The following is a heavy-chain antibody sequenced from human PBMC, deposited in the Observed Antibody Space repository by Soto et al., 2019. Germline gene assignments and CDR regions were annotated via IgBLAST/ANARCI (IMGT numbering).Heavy chain of an antibody. CDR3: ARYQKGPFDY. CDR2: IYYTGST. V-gene: IGHV4-30-4*01. D-gene: IGHD2-2*01. J-gene: IGHJ4*02. CDR1: GRSISSGDYY. Sequence: SETLSLTCTVSGRSISSGDYYWSWIRQPPGKGLEWIRYIYYTGSTYYNPSLKSRLTISIDTSKNQFSLKLTSVTAADTAVYFCARYQKGPFDYWGQGTLVTVSS.